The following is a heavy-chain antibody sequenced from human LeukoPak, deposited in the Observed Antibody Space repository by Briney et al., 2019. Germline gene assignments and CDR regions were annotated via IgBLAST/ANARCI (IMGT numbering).Heavy chain of an antibody. J-gene: IGHJ5*02. Sequence: ASVKVSCKASGYTFTDYYMHWVRQAPGQGLQWMGWINPKSGDTWYAQRFQGRVTLTRDTSISTAYMELSSLTSDDTAVYYCARVAVEMASWFDPWGQGTLVTVSS. CDR1: GYTFTDYY. CDR3: ARVAVEMASWFDP. D-gene: IGHD5-24*01. V-gene: IGHV1-2*02. CDR2: INPKSGDT.